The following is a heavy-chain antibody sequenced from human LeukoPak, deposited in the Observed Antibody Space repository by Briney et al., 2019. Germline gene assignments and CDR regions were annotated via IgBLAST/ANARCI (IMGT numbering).Heavy chain of an antibody. J-gene: IGHJ5*02. Sequence: TPSETLSITCAVSGGSISSYYWCWLRHPAGKRLEWIGNNYYSGSTNYNPSHKRRVTISVDTTKHQFSLMLTSVTAAAAAVYYCARTTPRFDPWGQGSLVTVSS. CDR3: ARTTPRFDP. CDR1: GGSISSYY. V-gene: IGHV4-59*01. CDR2: NYYSGST. D-gene: IGHD1-14*01.